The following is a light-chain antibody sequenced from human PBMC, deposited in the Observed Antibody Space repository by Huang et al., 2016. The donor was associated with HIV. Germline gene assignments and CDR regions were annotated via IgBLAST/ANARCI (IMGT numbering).Light chain of an antibody. CDR3: QQSQSPPRT. V-gene: IGKV1-39*01. J-gene: IGKJ1*01. Sequence: DIQMTQSPSSLSASVGDRVTITCRARQNIDTSLNWYQQKPGQAPKLLIYATFTLQSGVPSRFGGGGSGTAFTLTINSLHPEDFATYYCQQSQSPPRTFGQGTKVEI. CDR2: ATF. CDR1: QNIDTS.